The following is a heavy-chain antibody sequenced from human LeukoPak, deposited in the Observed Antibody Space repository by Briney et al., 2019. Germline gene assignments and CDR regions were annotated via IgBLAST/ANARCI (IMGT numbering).Heavy chain of an antibody. CDR1: GGSISSYY. CDR3: ARGISSRRYYYGSGSPHYFDY. J-gene: IGHJ4*02. D-gene: IGHD3-10*01. V-gene: IGHV4-59*01. Sequence: SETLSLTCTVSGGSISSYYWSWIRQPPGKGLEWIGYIYYSGSTNYNPSLKSRVTISVDTSKNQFSLKLSSVAAADTAVYYCARGISSRRYYYGSGSPHYFDYWGQGTLVTVSS. CDR2: IYYSGST.